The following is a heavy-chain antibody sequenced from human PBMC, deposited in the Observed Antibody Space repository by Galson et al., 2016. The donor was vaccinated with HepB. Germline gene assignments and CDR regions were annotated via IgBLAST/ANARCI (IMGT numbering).Heavy chain of an antibody. V-gene: IGHV5-51*01. D-gene: IGHD5-18*01. J-gene: IGHJ4*02. CDR1: GYNFTTTYW. CDR3: ARPLQNSYGLDY. Sequence: QSGAEVKKPGESLKISCKASGYNFTTTYWITWVRQMPGKVLEWMGMIYPGDSDTRYSPPFQGQVIIPVDKSISTAYLQWSSLKASDTAMYYCARPLQNSYGLDYWGQGTLVTVSS. CDR2: IYPGDSDT.